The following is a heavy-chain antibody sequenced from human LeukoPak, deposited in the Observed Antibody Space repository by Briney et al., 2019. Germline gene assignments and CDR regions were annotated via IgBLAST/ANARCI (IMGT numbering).Heavy chain of an antibody. D-gene: IGHD5-18*01. CDR3: ARHELRYSHTFDY. V-gene: IGHV4-59*08. Sequence: KPSETLSLTCTVSGGSISSYYWRWIRQPPGKGLEWIGYIYYSGTTNYNPSLKSRVTISIDTSKNQFSLKLSSVTAADTALYYCARHELRYSHTFDYWGQGTLVTVSS. CDR2: IYYSGTT. J-gene: IGHJ4*02. CDR1: GGSISSYY.